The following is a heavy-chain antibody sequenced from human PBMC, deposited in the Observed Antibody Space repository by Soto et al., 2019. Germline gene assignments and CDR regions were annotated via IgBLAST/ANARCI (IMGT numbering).Heavy chain of an antibody. J-gene: IGHJ5*02. CDR2: ISGSGGST. CDR3: AREGEMAPNGAESWFDP. Sequence: PGGSLRLSCAASGFTFSSYAMSWVRQAPGKGLEWVSAISGSGGSTYYADSVKGRFTISRDNSKNTLYLQMNSLRAADTAVYYCAREGEMAPNGAESWFDPWGQGTLVTVSS. V-gene: IGHV3-23*01. CDR1: GFTFSSYA. D-gene: IGHD5-12*01.